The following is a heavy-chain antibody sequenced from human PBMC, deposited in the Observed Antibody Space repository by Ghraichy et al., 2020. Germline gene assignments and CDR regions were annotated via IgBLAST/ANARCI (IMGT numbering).Heavy chain of an antibody. CDR3: ARDGKGCSSTSCYSDC. CDR2: ISYDGSNK. J-gene: IGHJ4*02. CDR1: GFTFSSYA. Sequence: GESLNISCAASGFTFSSYALHWVRQAPGKGLEWVAFISYDGSNKYYTDSVKGRFTISRDNSKNTLYLQVNSLRAEDTAVYYCARDGKGCSSTSCYSDCWGQGTLVTVSS. V-gene: IGHV3-30*04. D-gene: IGHD2-2*02.